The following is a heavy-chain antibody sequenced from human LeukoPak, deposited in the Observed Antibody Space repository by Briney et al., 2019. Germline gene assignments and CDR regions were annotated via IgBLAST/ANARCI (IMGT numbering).Heavy chain of an antibody. CDR2: INHSGST. Sequence: PGGSLRLSCAASGFTFSGFGMNWVRQPPGKGLEWIGEINHSGSTNYNPSLKSRVTISVDTSKNQFSLKLSSVTAADTAVYYCARIPFRVVAVAGTRDYWGQGTLVTVSS. D-gene: IGHD6-19*01. V-gene: IGHV4-34*01. CDR1: GFTFSGFG. J-gene: IGHJ4*02. CDR3: ARIPFRVVAVAGTRDY.